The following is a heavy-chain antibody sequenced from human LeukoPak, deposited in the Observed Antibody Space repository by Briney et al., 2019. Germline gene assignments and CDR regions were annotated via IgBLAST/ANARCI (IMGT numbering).Heavy chain of an antibody. V-gene: IGHV3-23*01. CDR1: GFTFSNYD. D-gene: IGHD2-21*02. CDR2: ISGSGDYT. CDR3: AKDRDDWDYWYFDL. J-gene: IGHJ2*01. Sequence: PGGALRLSCAASGFTFSNYDMSWVRQAPGKGLDWVSSISGSGDYTYYADSVKGRFTISRDNSKNTLSLQMNSLRAEDTAVYYCAKDRDDWDYWYFDLWGRGTLVTVSS.